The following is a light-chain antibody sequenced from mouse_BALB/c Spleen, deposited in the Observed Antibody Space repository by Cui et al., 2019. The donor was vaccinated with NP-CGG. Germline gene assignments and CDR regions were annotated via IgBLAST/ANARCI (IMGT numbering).Light chain of an antibody. CDR1: TWACTTSNY. V-gene: IGLV1*01. CDR2: GNN. Sequence: QAVVTQESALTTSPGEEVTLTLRSNTWACTTSNYANWVQEKPDQLFTGLIGGNNNRGPGVPARFSGSLIGDKAALTITGAQTEDEAIYFCALWYSNHWVFGGGTKLTVL. CDR3: ALWYSNHWV. J-gene: IGLJ1*01.